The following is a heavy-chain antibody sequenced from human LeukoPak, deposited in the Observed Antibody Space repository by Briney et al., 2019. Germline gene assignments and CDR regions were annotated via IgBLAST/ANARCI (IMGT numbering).Heavy chain of an antibody. CDR3: ARDQSFVAAAGYYYYYYMDV. CDR2: ICRSSSTI. D-gene: IGHD6-13*01. Sequence: GGALRLSFAAPGFTFSCYSMNWGRQAPGEGGEWVSFICRSSSTIYYADSVKGRFTISRDNAKNSLYLQMNSLRAEDTAVYYCARDQSFVAAAGYYYYYYMDVWGKGTTVTVSS. J-gene: IGHJ6*03. V-gene: IGHV3-48*04. CDR1: GFTFSCYS.